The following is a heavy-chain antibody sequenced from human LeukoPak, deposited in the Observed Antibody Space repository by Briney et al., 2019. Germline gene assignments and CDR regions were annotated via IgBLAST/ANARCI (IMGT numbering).Heavy chain of an antibody. V-gene: IGHV4-39*07. CDR2: IYYSGST. CDR1: GGSISSSSYY. CDR3: ARDEPGDSFDY. D-gene: IGHD1-14*01. Sequence: SETLSLTCTVSGGSISSSSYYWGWIRQPPGKGLEWIGSIYYSGSTYYNPSLKSRVTISVDTSKNQFSLKLSSVTAADTAVYYCARDEPGDSFDYWGQGTLVTVSS. J-gene: IGHJ4*02.